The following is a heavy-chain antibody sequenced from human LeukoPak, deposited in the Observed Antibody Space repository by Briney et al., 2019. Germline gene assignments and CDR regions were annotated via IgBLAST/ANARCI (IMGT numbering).Heavy chain of an antibody. CDR1: GYTFTDYY. V-gene: IGHV1-2*02. J-gene: IGHJ6*02. Sequence: ASVKVSCKASGYTFTDYYMHWVRQAPGQGLEWMGWINPNSGATNYAQKFQGRVTMTRDTSISTAYMELSRLRSDDTAVYYCARVGYYYYGMDVWGQGTTATASS. CDR2: INPNSGAT. CDR3: ARVGYYYYGMDV.